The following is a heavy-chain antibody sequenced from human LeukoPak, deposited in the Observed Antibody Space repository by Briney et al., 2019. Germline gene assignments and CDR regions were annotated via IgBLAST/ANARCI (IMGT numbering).Heavy chain of an antibody. CDR3: AKGLYSSSWYRYYYYYYYMDV. CDR2: IYSGGST. V-gene: IGHV3-53*01. J-gene: IGHJ6*03. Sequence: GGSLRLSCAASGLTVSSSYMSWVRQAPGKGLEWVSVIYSGGSTYYADSVKGRFTISRDSSKNTLYLQMNSLRAEDTAVYYCAKGLYSSSWYRYYYYYYYMDVWGKGTTFTVSS. CDR1: GLTVSSSY. D-gene: IGHD6-13*01.